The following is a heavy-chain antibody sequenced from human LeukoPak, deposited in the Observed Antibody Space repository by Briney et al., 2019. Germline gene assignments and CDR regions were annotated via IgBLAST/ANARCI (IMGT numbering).Heavy chain of an antibody. CDR1: GFTFSSYW. Sequence: PGGSLRLSCAASGFTFSSYWMHWVRPAPGKGLVWVSRISTDGSSTNSADSVKGRFTISRDNAKNTLYLQMNSLRAEDTAVYYCVREYSSTSGRAFDIWGQGTMVTVSP. D-gene: IGHD6-6*01. CDR2: ISTDGSST. J-gene: IGHJ3*02. CDR3: VREYSSTSGRAFDI. V-gene: IGHV3-74*01.